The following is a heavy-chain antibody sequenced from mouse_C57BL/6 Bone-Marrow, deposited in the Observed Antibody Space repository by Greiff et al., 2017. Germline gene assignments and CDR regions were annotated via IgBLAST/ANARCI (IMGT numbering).Heavy chain of an antibody. V-gene: IGHV1-39*01. J-gene: IGHJ2*01. D-gene: IGHD1-1*01. CDR3: ASDYYGSSYYFDY. CDR2: INPNYGTT. CDR1: GYSFTDYN. Sequence: VHVKQSGPELVKPGASVKISCKASGYSFTDYNMNWVKQSNGKSLEWIGVINPNYGTTSYNQKFKGKATLTVDQSSSTAYMQLNSLTSEDYAVYYCASDYYGSSYYFDYWGQGTTLTVSS.